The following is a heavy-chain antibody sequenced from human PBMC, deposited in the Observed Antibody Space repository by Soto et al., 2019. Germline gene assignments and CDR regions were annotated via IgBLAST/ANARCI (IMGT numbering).Heavy chain of an antibody. D-gene: IGHD3-10*01. CDR3: ARRGSCFAP. Sequence: SVPMSLSRTVSGGSSSGVGCYWSWIRQPPGKGPEWIGYIYSSGSXYYNPSLKSRVTISVDTSKHQVSLKLSSVTAADTAVYYCARRGSCFAPGGQGTLVTVSS. J-gene: IGHJ5*02. V-gene: IGHV4-30-4*01. CDR1: GGSSSGVGCY. CDR2: IYSSGSX.